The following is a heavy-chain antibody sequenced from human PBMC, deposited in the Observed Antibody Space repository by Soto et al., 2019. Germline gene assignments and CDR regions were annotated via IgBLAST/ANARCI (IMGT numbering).Heavy chain of an antibody. V-gene: IGHV3-48*01. D-gene: IGHD2-15*01. Sequence: EVQLVESGGGLVQPGGSLRLSCAASGFTFSSYSMNWVRQAPGKGLEWVSYISSSSSTIYYADSVKGRFTISRDNAKNSLYLQMNSLRAEDTAVYYCARVGCSGGSCYYFDYWGQGTLVTVSS. CDR1: GFTFSSYS. J-gene: IGHJ4*02. CDR2: ISSSSSTI. CDR3: ARVGCSGGSCYYFDY.